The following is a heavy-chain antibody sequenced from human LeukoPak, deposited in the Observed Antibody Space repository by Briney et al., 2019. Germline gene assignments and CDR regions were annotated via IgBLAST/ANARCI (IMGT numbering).Heavy chain of an antibody. J-gene: IGHJ4*02. V-gene: IGHV1-24*01. D-gene: IGHD6-19*01. Sequence: ASVKVSCKASGYTFTGYYMHWVRQAPGQGLEWMGGFDPEDGETIYAQKFQGRVTMTEDTSTDTAYMELSSLRSEDTAVYYCATNRNSGWYSYWGQGTLVTVSS. CDR2: FDPEDGET. CDR1: GYTFTGYY. CDR3: ATNRNSGWYSY.